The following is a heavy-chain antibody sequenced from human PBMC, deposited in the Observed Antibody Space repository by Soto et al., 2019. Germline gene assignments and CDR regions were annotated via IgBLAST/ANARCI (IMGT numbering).Heavy chain of an antibody. CDR1: GYTFSSYN. V-gene: IGHV1-8*01. CDR3: ARGGRYLEWFPWFDP. D-gene: IGHD3-3*01. CDR2: INPNSGDT. J-gene: IGHJ5*02. Sequence: QVQLVQSGAEVKRPGASVKVSCKAAGYTFSSYNIYWVRQAPGQGLEWMGWINPNSGDTGYAHNFMGRVTLTRDPAIRTAYMELTSMKSEDTAVYYCARGGRYLEWFPWFDPWGQGTLVTVSS.